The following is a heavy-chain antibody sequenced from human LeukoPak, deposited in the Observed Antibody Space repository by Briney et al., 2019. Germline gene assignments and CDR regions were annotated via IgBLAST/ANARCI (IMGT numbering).Heavy chain of an antibody. J-gene: IGHJ6*02. CDR1: GGSISSGGYS. CDR3: AGYDILTGYYGPYGMDV. V-gene: IGHV4-30-2*01. D-gene: IGHD3-9*01. CDR2: IYHGGST. Sequence: PSQTLSLTCAVSGGSISSGGYSWSWIRQPPGKGLEWIGYIYHGGSTYYNPSLKSRVTISVDRSKNQFSLKLSSVTAADTAVYYCAGYDILTGYYGPYGMDVWGQGTTVTVSS.